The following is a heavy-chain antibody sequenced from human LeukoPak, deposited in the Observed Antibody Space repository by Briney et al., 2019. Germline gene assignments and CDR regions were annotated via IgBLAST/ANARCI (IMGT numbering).Heavy chain of an antibody. V-gene: IGHV3-74*01. CDR3: ARVIYSGWEGELSD. D-gene: IGHD6-19*01. J-gene: IGHJ4*02. Sequence: SGGSLRLSCAASGXTFSSYWVHWVRQAPGKGLVWVCRFNSAGSTTSYADSVMGRFTISRDKAKNTLYLQMNSLRAEDTAVYYCARVIYSGWEGELSDWGQGTLVTVSS. CDR1: GXTFSSYW. CDR2: FNSAGSTT.